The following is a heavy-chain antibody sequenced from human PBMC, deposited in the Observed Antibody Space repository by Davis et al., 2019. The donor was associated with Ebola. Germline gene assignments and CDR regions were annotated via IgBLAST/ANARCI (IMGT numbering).Heavy chain of an antibody. Sequence: GESLKISCAASGFTFSSYAMHWVRQAPGKGLEWVAVISYDGSNKYYADSVKGRFTISRDNSKNTLYLQMNSLRAEDTAVYYCARGSYGSGSYYSVWGQGTLVTVSS. D-gene: IGHD3-10*01. CDR3: ARGSYGSGSYYSV. CDR1: GFTFSSYA. CDR2: ISYDGSNK. V-gene: IGHV3-30-3*01. J-gene: IGHJ4*02.